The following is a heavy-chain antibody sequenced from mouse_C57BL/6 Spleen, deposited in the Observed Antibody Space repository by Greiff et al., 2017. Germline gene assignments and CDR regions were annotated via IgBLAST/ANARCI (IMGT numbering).Heavy chain of an antibody. Sequence: EVQLQQSGPELVKPGASVKLSCKASGYSFTDYNMNWVKQSNGKSLEWIGVINPNYGTTSYNQKFKGKATLTVAQSSSPAYLQLTSLTSEDSAVYYSARERTTVLPDGAMDYWGQGTSVTVSS. CDR3: ARERTTVLPDGAMDY. D-gene: IGHD1-1*01. J-gene: IGHJ4*01. CDR1: GYSFTDYN. V-gene: IGHV1-39*01. CDR2: INPNYGTT.